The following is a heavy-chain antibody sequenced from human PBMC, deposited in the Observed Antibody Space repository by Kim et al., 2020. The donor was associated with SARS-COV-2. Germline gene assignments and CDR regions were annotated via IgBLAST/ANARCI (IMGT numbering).Heavy chain of an antibody. CDR3: AKDRQLVTDYYYYGMDV. V-gene: IGHV3-33*06. J-gene: IGHJ6*02. Sequence: GGSLRLSCAASGFTFSSYGIHWVRQAPGKGLEWVALIWYDGSNKYYADSVKGRFTISRDNSKNTLYLQMNSLRAEDTAVYYCAKDRQLVTDYYYYGMDVWGQGTTVTVSS. CDR2: IWYDGSNK. D-gene: IGHD6-13*01. CDR1: GFTFSSYG.